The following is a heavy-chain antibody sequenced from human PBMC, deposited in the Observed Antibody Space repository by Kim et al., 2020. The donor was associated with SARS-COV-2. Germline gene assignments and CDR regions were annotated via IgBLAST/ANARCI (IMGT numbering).Heavy chain of an antibody. Sequence: GGSLRLSCAASGFTFSNAWMSWVRQAPGKGLEWVGRIKSKTDGGTTDYAAPGKGRFTISRDDSKNTLYMQMNSLKTEDTAVYYCTTDYTMVRGVTLRPNWFDPWGQGTLVTVAS. D-gene: IGHD3-10*01. J-gene: IGHJ5*02. CDR2: IKSKTDGGTT. V-gene: IGHV3-15*01. CDR1: GFTFSNAW. CDR3: TTDYTMVRGVTLRPNWFDP.